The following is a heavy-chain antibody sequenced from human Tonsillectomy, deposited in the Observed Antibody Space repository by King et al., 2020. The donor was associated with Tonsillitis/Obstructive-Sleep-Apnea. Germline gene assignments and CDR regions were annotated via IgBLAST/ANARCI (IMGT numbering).Heavy chain of an antibody. CDR1: GGSISSYY. D-gene: IGHD2-8*01. CDR3: ARDMVLEAGGDAFDI. J-gene: IGHJ3*02. CDR2: IYYSGSA. V-gene: IGHV4-59*01. Sequence: QLQESGPGLVKPSETLSLTCTVSGGSISSYYWSWIRPPPGKGLEWIGYIYYSGSANYNPSLKSRVTMSVDRPKNQFSLKLSSVTAADTAVYYCARDMVLEAGGDAFDIWGQGKMVTVSS.